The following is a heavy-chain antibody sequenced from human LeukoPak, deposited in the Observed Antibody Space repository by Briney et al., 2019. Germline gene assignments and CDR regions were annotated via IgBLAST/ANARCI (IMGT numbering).Heavy chain of an antibody. CDR2: INPNSGGT. Sequence: GASVKVSCKASGYTFTDFYMLWVRQAPGQGLEWMGWINPNSGGTDYAQKFQGRVTMTRDTSTSTAYMELSSLRSEDTAVYYCARESQDYGDGYWGQGTLVTVSS. D-gene: IGHD4-17*01. CDR3: ARESQDYGDGY. CDR1: GYTFTDFY. J-gene: IGHJ4*02. V-gene: IGHV1-2*02.